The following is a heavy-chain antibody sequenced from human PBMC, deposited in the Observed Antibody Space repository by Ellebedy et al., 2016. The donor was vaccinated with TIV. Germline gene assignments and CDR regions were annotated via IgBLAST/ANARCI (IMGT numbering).Heavy chain of an antibody. J-gene: IGHJ4*02. Sequence: GESLKISXAASGFTFSTYSMNWVRQAPGKGLEWVSVIYSGGSTYYADSVKGRFTISRDNSKNTLYLQMNSLRAEDTAVYYCARGAGITIFGVALNRRYYFDYWGQGTLVTVSS. D-gene: IGHD3-3*01. CDR1: GFTFSTYS. CDR2: IYSGGST. CDR3: ARGAGITIFGVALNRRYYFDY. V-gene: IGHV3-53*01.